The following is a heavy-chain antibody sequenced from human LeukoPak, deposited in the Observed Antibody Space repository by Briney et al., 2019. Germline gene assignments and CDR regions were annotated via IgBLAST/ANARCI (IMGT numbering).Heavy chain of an antibody. CDR1: GYTFTGLY. CDR3: ARQGDTSMVSDAFDI. J-gene: IGHJ3*02. V-gene: IGHV1-2*02. CDR2: INPNNGGT. Sequence: GASVNVACKASGYTFTGLYLHWVRQAPGRGLAWMGWINPNNGGTKYAQNLQGRVTMTRDTSMRTAYMEVDRLRSDDTALYYCARQGDTSMVSDAFDIWGQGTMITVSS. D-gene: IGHD5-18*01.